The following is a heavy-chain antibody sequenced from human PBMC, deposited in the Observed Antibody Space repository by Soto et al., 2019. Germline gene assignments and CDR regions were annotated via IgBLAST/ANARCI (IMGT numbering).Heavy chain of an antibody. Sequence: QLQLQESGSGLAKPSQTLSLTCAVSGGSISSGGYCWSWVRQPPGKGLEWIGYIYHSGSTYYNPSLKSLVTISVDRSKNQFSLKLSSVTAADTAVYYCASAGGLGAVAADYWGQGTLVTVSS. CDR3: ASAGGLGAVAADY. CDR1: GGSISSGGYC. CDR2: IYHSGST. D-gene: IGHD6-19*01. V-gene: IGHV4-30-2*01. J-gene: IGHJ4*02.